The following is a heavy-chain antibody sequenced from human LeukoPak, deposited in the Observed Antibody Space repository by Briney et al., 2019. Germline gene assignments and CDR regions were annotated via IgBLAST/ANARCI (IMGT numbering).Heavy chain of an antibody. J-gene: IGHJ4*02. D-gene: IGHD6-19*01. V-gene: IGHV1-24*01. CDR1: GYTLTELS. Sequence: ATVKLSCKVSGYTLTELSMHWVRQAPGKGLEWMGGFDPEDGETIYAQKFQGRVTMTEDTSTDTAYMELSSLRSEDTAVYYCATRVGIAVARTFDYWGQGTLVTVSS. CDR3: ATRVGIAVARTFDY. CDR2: FDPEDGET.